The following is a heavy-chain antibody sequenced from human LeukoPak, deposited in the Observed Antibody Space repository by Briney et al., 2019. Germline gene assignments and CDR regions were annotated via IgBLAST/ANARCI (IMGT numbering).Heavy chain of an antibody. J-gene: IGHJ4*02. Sequence: GGSLRLSCTASGFTFSNLAMHWVRQAPGKGLEWVSGISGSGDATYYADSVRGRFTVSRDNSKNTLYLQMSSLRAEDTALYFCARVLSIGFHYDYWGPGTLVTVSS. D-gene: IGHD3-22*01. V-gene: IGHV3-23*01. CDR3: ARVLSIGFHYDY. CDR2: ISGSGDAT. CDR1: GFTFSNLA.